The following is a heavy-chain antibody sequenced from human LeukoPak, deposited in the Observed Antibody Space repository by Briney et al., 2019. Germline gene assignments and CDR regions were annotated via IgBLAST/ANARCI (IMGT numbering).Heavy chain of an antibody. Sequence: GVSVTLSCAASGFIFNGFWMMWPPHAPGKALEGVASIKQGKSDQHYVHAVKVRCTISRDNANNSLYQEMKKLRAHDTAVYYCAKNIAAPGRDSYYLYGMDVWGQGTTVTVS. D-gene: IGHD5-12*01. CDR3: AKNIAAPGRDSYYLYGMDV. CDR1: GFIFNGFW. J-gene: IGHJ6*01. CDR2: IKQGKSDQ. V-gene: IGHV3-7*01.